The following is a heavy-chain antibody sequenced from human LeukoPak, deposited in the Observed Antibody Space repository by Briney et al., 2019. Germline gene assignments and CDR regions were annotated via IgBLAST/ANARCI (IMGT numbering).Heavy chain of an antibody. CDR2: ISGTGSST. CDR3: AKGAADYFHH. V-gene: IGHV3-23*01. CDR1: GFTFSSSV. Sequence: GESLRLSCAASGFTFSSSVMSWVRQAPGKGLEWVSTISGTGSSTYYADSVKGRFTISRDNSKNTLYLQMNSLRAEDTAVYYCAKGAADYFHHWGQGTLVTVSS. J-gene: IGHJ1*01.